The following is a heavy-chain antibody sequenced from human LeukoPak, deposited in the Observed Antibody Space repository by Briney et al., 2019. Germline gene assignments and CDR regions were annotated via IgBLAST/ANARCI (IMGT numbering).Heavy chain of an antibody. CDR1: GGSVSRGSYY. CDR3: ARESLAGADEDAFDI. CDR2: IYYSGST. J-gene: IGHJ3*02. V-gene: IGHV4-61*01. D-gene: IGHD6-13*01. Sequence: PSETLSLSCTVSGGSVSRGSYYWSWIRQPPGKGLEWIGYIYYSGSTNYNPSLKSRVTISVDTSKNQFSLKLSSVTAADTAVYYCARESLAGADEDAFDIWGPGTMVTVSS.